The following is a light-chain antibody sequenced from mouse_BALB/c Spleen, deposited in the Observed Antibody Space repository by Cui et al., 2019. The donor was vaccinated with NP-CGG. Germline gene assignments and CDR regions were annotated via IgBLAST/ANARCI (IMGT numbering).Light chain of an antibody. V-gene: IGLV1*01. CDR1: IGAVTTRNY. J-gene: IGLJ1*01. CDR2: GTN. CDR3: ALWYSNHWV. Sequence: QAVVTQESALTTSPGETVTLTCRASIGAVTTRNYANWVQEKPDHLFTGLIGGTNNRAPGVPARLAGSLIGDKAALTNTGAQTEDEAIYFCALWYSNHWVFGGGTKLTVL.